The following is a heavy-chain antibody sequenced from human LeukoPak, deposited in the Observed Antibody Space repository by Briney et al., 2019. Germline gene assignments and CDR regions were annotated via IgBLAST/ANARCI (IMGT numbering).Heavy chain of an antibody. V-gene: IGHV3-21*01. CDR3: ARDLVAGVTFDI. D-gene: IGHD6-19*01. Sequence: GGSLRLSCAASGFTFSSYSMNWVRQAPGKELEWVSSISSSSSYIYYADSVKGRFTISRDNAKNSLYLQMNSLRAEDTAVYYCARDLVAGVTFDIWGQGTMVTVSS. CDR1: GFTFSSYS. J-gene: IGHJ3*02. CDR2: ISSSSSYI.